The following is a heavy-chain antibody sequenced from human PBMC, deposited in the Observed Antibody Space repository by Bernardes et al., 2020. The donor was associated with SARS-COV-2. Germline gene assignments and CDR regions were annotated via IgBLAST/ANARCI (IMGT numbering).Heavy chain of an antibody. V-gene: IGHV4-34*01. CDR2: INHSGST. CDR3: AVGWVARLGA. D-gene: IGHD3-16*01. Sequence: SETLSLTCAVYGGSFSGYYWSWIRQPPGKGLEWIGEINHSGSTNYNPSLKSRVTISVDTSKNQFSLKLSSVTAADTAVYYCAVGWVARLGAWGQGTLVTVSS. CDR1: GGSFSGYY. J-gene: IGHJ5*02.